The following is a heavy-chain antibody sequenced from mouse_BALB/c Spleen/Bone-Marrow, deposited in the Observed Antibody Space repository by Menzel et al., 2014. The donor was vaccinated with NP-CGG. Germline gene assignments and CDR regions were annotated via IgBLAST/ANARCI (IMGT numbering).Heavy chain of an antibody. CDR2: FNPITAYT. D-gene: IGHD3-1*01. CDR1: GYTFTNYW. Sequence: VQLQQSGAELAKPGASGKMSCKASGYTFTNYWMHWVKQRPGQGLEWIGYFNPITAYTEYNQKFKDKVTLTADKSSSTAYMQQSSLTSEDSAVYYWARWGQLGLRKAWFAYWGQGTLVTVSA. CDR3: ARWGQLGLRKAWFAY. J-gene: IGHJ3*01. V-gene: IGHV1-7*01.